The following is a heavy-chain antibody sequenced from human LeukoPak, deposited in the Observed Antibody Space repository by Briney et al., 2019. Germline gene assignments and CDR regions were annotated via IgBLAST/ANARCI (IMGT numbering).Heavy chain of an antibody. CDR2: ISAYNGNT. J-gene: IGHJ6*02. D-gene: IGHD6-13*01. CDR1: GYTFTSYG. V-gene: IGHV1-18*01. CDR3: ARITQQLPPLYYYGMDV. Sequence: ASVKVSCKASGYTFTSYGISWVRQAPEQGLEWMGWISAYNGNTSYAQKLQGRVAMTTDTSTSTAYMELRSLRSDDTAVYYRARITQQLPPLYYYGMDVWGQGTTVTVSS.